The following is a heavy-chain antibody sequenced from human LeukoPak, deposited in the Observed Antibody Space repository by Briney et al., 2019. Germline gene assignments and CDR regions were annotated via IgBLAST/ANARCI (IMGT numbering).Heavy chain of an antibody. J-gene: IGHJ4*02. CDR2: IYHSGIT. CDR1: GGSVSNGSDY. Sequence: SGTLSLTCTVSGGSVSNGSDYWGWIRQPPGKGLEWIGSIYHSGITYYNPSLKSRVTISVDTSNNQFSLKLRSVTAADTAVYYCARRYGDYVVDYWGQGTLVAVSS. D-gene: IGHD4-17*01. V-gene: IGHV4-39*01. CDR3: ARRYGDYVVDY.